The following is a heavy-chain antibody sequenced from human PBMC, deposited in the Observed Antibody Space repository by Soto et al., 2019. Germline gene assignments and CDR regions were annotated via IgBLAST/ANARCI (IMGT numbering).Heavy chain of an antibody. D-gene: IGHD4-17*01. V-gene: IGHV4-31*03. CDR3: ARAAYDDYGRLNCFDP. J-gene: IGHJ5*02. Sequence: QVQLQESGPGLVKPSQTLSLACTVSGGSISSSGYYWSWIRQHPEKGLEWIGNIYYSGGTYYNPSLKSRLTISIDTSNNQFCVKLSSVTAADTAIYYCARAAYDDYGRLNCFDPWGQGTLVTVSS. CDR2: IYYSGGT. CDR1: GGSISSSGYY.